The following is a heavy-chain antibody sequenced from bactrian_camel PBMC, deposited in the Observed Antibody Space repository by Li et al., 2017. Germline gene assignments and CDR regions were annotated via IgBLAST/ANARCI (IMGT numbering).Heavy chain of an antibody. D-gene: IGHD7*01. V-gene: IGHV3S6*01. CDR2: MDQAGLAT. CDR1: RTPIINYC. J-gene: IGHJ4*01. Sequence: VQLVESGGGSVQPGGSLRLSCTYSRTPIINYCMAWFRQAPGSEPEGVAAMDQAGLATYSDSVKGRFAISRDNDKNIMYLEMNNLRPDDTGVYRCAVYRGWLRLPLQASFYQYWGQGTQVTFS. CDR3: AVYRGWLRLPLQASFYQY.